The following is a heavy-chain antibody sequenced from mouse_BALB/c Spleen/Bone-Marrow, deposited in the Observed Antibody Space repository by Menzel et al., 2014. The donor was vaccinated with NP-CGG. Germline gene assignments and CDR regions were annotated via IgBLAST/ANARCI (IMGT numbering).Heavy chain of an antibody. CDR2: ILPGSDST. CDR3: AGDSSDYLAWFAY. V-gene: IGHV1-9*01. D-gene: IGHD3-2*01. J-gene: IGHJ3*01. Sequence: QVQLKQSGVELMKPGASVKISCKATGYTFSSYWIEWVKQRPGHGLEWIGEILPGSDSTNYNENFKGKATFTADTSSNTAYMQLNSLTSEDSAVYFCAGDSSDYLAWFAYWGQGTLVTVSA. CDR1: GYTFSSYW.